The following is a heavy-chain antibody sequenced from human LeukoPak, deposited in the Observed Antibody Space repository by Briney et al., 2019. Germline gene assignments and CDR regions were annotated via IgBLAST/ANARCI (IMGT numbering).Heavy chain of an antibody. D-gene: IGHD3-10*01. CDR2: IYYSGST. CDR3: ARVYGSGTENLYSMDV. Sequence: SETLSLTCTVSGGSISSYYWSWIRPPPGKGLEWIGYIYYSGSTNYNPSLKSRVTISVDTSKNQFSLKLTSLTAADTAVYYCARVYGSGTENLYSMDVWGKGTTVTISS. V-gene: IGHV4-59*01. CDR1: GGSISSYY. J-gene: IGHJ6*03.